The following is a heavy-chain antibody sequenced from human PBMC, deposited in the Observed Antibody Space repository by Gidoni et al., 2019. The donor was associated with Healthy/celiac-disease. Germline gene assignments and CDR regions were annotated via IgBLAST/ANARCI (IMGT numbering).Heavy chain of an antibody. Sequence: EVQLVESGGGLVKPGGSLRLSCAASGFTFSNAWMSWVRQAPGKGLEWVGRIKSKTDGGTTDYAAPVKGRFTISRDDSKNTLYLQMNSLKTEDTAVYYCTTPYYYDSSGYYYVDYYYYGMDVWGQGTTVTVSS. V-gene: IGHV3-15*01. CDR3: TTPYYYDSSGYYYVDYYYYGMDV. D-gene: IGHD3-22*01. J-gene: IGHJ6*02. CDR1: GFTFSNAW. CDR2: IKSKTDGGTT.